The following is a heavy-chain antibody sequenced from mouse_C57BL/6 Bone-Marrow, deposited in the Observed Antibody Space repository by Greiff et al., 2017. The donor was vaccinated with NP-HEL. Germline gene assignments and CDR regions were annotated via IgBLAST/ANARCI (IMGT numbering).Heavy chain of an antibody. V-gene: IGHV1-59*01. Sequence: QVQLQQPGAELVRPGTSVKLSCKASGYTFTSYWMHWVKQRPGQGLEWIGVIDPSDSYTNYNQKFKGKATLTVDTSSSTAYMQLSSLTSEDSAVYYCARESSLEAMDYWGQGTSVTVSS. CDR2: IDPSDSYT. CDR3: ARESSLEAMDY. D-gene: IGHD6-2*01. CDR1: GYTFTSYW. J-gene: IGHJ4*01.